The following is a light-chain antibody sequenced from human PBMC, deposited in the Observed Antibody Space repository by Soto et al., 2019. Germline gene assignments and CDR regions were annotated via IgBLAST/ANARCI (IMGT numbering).Light chain of an antibody. CDR1: QSVSSSY. V-gene: IGKV3-20*01. CDR3: QQYGSSPRRT. J-gene: IGKJ1*01. CDR2: GAS. Sequence: EIVLTQSPGTLSLSPGERATLSCRASQSVSSSYLAWYQQKPGQAPRLLIYGASSRATGIPDRFSGCGSGTDFTLTISRLEPEDFAVYYCQQYGSSPRRTFGQGTKVDIK.